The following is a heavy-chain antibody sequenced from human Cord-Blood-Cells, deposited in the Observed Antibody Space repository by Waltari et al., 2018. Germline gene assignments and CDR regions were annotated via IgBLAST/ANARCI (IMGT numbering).Heavy chain of an antibody. V-gene: IGHV4-39*01. CDR3: ARHARWSSSSFFDY. CDR2: IYYSGST. Sequence: QLQLQESGPGLVKPSETLSLTCTVSGGSISSSSYYWGWLRQRPGKGLEWIGSIYYSGSTYYNPSLKSRVTISVDTSKNQFSLKLSSVTAADTAVYYCARHARWSSSSFFDYWGQGTLVTVSS. CDR1: GGSISSSSYY. J-gene: IGHJ4*02. D-gene: IGHD6-6*01.